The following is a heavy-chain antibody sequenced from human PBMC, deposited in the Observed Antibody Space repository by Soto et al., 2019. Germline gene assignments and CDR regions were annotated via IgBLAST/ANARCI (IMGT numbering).Heavy chain of an antibody. J-gene: IGHJ4*02. CDR3: ARYYCTSTTCFYFDY. CDR1: CGSINSYY. CDR2: VYYTGST. V-gene: IGHV4-59*01. Sequence: SSETLSLTCTVSCGSINSYYWSWIRQPPGKGLEWIGYVYYTGSTNYNPSLKSRVTISVDTSKNQFSLRLSSVTAADTAVYYCARYYCTSTTCFYFDYWGQGTLVTVSS. D-gene: IGHD2-2*01.